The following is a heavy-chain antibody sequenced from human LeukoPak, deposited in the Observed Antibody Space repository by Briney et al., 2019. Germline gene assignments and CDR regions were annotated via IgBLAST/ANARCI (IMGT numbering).Heavy chain of an antibody. CDR2: INSDGSST. Sequence: GRSLRLSCAASGFTFSSYWMHWVRQAPGKGLVWVSRINSDGSSTSYADSAKGRFTISRDNAKNTLYLQMNSLRAEDTAVYYCARDLYDILTGPYYYYGMDVWGQGTTVTVSS. CDR1: GFTFSSYW. D-gene: IGHD3-9*01. CDR3: ARDLYDILTGPYYYYGMDV. V-gene: IGHV3-74*01. J-gene: IGHJ6*02.